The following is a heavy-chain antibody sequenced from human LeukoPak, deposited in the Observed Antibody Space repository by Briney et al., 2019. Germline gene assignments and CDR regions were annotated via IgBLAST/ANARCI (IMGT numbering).Heavy chain of an antibody. CDR3: ARAYGSGSSGGWFDP. CDR2: IYYSGST. Sequence: SETLSLTCTVSGGSISSYYWSWIRQPPGKGLEWIGYIYYSGSTNYNPSLKSRVTISVDTSKNQFSLKLSSVTAADTAVYYCARAYGSGSSGGWFDPWGQGTLVTVSS. J-gene: IGHJ5*02. CDR1: GGSISSYY. V-gene: IGHV4-59*01. D-gene: IGHD3-10*01.